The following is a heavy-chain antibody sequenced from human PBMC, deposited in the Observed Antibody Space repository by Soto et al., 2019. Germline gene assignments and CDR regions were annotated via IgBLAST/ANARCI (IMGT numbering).Heavy chain of an antibody. D-gene: IGHD2-2*01. J-gene: IGHJ5*02. CDR1: GDSISRYY. V-gene: IGHV4-59*01. CDR2: IYYSGTT. CDR3: ARDLGFCSSTSCYPWFDP. Sequence: SETLSLTCTVCGDSISRYYWSWFRQPPGKGLEWIGYIYYSGTTNYNPSLKSRVTISVDTSKNQFSLKLNSVTSADTAVYYCARDLGFCSSTSCYPWFDPWGQGTLVTVSS.